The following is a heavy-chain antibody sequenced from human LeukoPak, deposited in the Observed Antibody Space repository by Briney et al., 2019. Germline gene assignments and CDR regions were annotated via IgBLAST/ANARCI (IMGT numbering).Heavy chain of an antibody. V-gene: IGHV1-2*02. D-gene: IGHD3-22*01. CDR3: ASDSSGRVY. CDR2: INPNSGGT. Sequence: ASVKVSCKASGYTFTGYYMHWVRQAPGQGLEWMGWINPNSGGTNYAQKFQGRVTMTRDTSTSTVYMELSSLRSEDTAVYYCASDSSGRVYWGQGTLVTVSS. J-gene: IGHJ4*02. CDR1: GYTFTGYY.